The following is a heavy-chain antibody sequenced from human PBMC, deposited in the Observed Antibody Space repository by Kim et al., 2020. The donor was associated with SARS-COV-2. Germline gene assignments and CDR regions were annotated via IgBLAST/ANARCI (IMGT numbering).Heavy chain of an antibody. J-gene: IGHJ4*02. V-gene: IGHV5-51*01. CDR2: IYPGDSDT. Sequence: GESLKISCKGSGYSFTSYWIGWVRQMPGKGLEWMGIIYPGDSDTRYSPSFQGQVTISADKSISTAYLQWSSLKASDTAMYYCARLRSPEDYYDSSGYYWSGAHIDYWGQGTLVTVSS. CDR1: GYSFTSYW. CDR3: ARLRSPEDYYDSSGYYWSGAHIDY. D-gene: IGHD3-22*01.